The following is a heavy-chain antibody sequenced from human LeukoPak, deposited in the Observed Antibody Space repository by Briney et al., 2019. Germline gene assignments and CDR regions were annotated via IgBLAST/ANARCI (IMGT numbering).Heavy chain of an antibody. CDR1: GGSISSGGYY. D-gene: IGHD3-10*01. J-gene: IGHJ6*02. Sequence: PSQTLSLTCTVSGGSISSGGYYWSWIRQHPGKGLEWIGYFSYSGSTNYNPSLKSRVTISVDRSKNQFSLKLSSVTAADTAVYYCARSDYYGSGRGSFDAWGQGATVSVSS. CDR2: FSYSGST. CDR3: ARSDYYGSGRGSFDA. V-gene: IGHV4-61*08.